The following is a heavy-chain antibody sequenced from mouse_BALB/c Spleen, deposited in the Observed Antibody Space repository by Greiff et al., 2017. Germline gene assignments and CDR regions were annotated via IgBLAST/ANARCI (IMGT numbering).Heavy chain of an antibody. J-gene: IGHJ3*01. CDR1: GYSITSGYS. D-gene: IGHD2-3*01. Sequence: EVMLVESGPDLVKPSQSLSLTCTVTGYSITSGYSWHWIRQFPGNKLEWMGYIHYSGSTNYNPSLKSRISITRDTSKNQFFLQLNSVTTEDTATYYCARGDIDYDGYYLAWFAYWGQGTLVTVSA. V-gene: IGHV3-1*02. CDR2: IHYSGST. CDR3: ARGDIDYDGYYLAWFAY.